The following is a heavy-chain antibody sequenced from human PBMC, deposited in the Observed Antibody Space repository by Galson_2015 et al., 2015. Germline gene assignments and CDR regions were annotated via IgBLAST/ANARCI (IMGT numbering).Heavy chain of an antibody. CDR2: ISGSGGST. D-gene: IGHD6-19*01. CDR3: AKDDGYSSGWYDY. Sequence: SLRLSCAASGFTFSSYAMSWVRQAPGKGLEWVSAISGSGGSTYYADSVKGRFTISRDSSKNTLYLQMNSLRAEDTAVYYCAKDDGYSSGWYDYWGQGTLVTVSS. CDR1: GFTFSSYA. V-gene: IGHV3-23*01. J-gene: IGHJ4*02.